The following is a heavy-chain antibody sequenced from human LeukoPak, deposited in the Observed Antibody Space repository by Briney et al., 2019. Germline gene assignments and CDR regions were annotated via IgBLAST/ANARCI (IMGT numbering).Heavy chain of an antibody. CDR1: GGSISSGDYY. J-gene: IGHJ4*02. D-gene: IGHD2-2*01. CDR2: IYYSGST. CDR3: ARGRYCSSTSCYPTYYFDY. Sequence: SQTLSLTCTVSGGSISSGDYYWSWIRQPPGKGLEWIGYIYYSGSTYYNPSLKSRVTISVDTSKNQFSLKLSSVTAADTAVYYCARGRYCSSTSCYPTYYFDYWGQGTLVTVSS. V-gene: IGHV4-30-4*01.